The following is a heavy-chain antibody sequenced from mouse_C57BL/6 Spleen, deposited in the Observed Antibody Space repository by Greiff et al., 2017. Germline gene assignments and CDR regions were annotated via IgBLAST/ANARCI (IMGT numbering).Heavy chain of an antibody. CDR3: ARDHYGNYLDY. Sequence: EVHLVESGGGLVKPGGSLKLSCAASGFTFSSYAMSWVRQTPEKRLEWVATISDGGSYTYYPDNVKGRFTISRDNAKNNLYLQMSHLKSEDTAMYYCARDHYGNYLDYWGQGTTLTVSS. D-gene: IGHD2-1*01. V-gene: IGHV5-4*01. CDR1: GFTFSSYA. J-gene: IGHJ2*01. CDR2: ISDGGSYT.